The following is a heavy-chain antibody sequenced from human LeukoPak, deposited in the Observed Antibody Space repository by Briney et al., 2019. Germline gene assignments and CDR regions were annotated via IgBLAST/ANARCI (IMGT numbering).Heavy chain of an antibody. CDR3: ARVRFRLWLRGGRDWFDP. CDR1: GFTFSSYA. J-gene: IGHJ5*02. Sequence: PGGSLRLSCVASGFTFSSYAMHWVRQAPGKGLEYVSAISSNGGSTYYANSVKGRFTISRDNSKNTLYLQMGSLRAEDMAVYYCARVRFRLWLRGGRDWFDPWGQGTLVTVSS. CDR2: ISSNGGST. D-gene: IGHD5-18*01. V-gene: IGHV3-64*01.